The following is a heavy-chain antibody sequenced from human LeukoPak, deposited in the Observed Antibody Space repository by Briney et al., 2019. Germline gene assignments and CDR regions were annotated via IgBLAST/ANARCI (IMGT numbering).Heavy chain of an antibody. CDR3: ASEPAYCTNGVCYRGDDAFDI. J-gene: IGHJ3*02. D-gene: IGHD2-8*01. CDR1: GYTFTSYY. Sequence: ASVKVSCKASGYTFTSYYMHWVRQAPGQGLEWMGVINPTGGTTSHAQKFQGRVTMTRDTSISTAYMELSRLRSDDTAVYYCASEPAYCTNGVCYRGDDAFDIWGQGTMVTVSS. CDR2: INPTGGTT. V-gene: IGHV1-46*01.